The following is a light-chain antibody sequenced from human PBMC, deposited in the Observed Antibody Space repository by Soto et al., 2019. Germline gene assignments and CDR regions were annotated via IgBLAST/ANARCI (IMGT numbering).Light chain of an antibody. CDR1: SSDVGGNDY. CDR2: EVS. CDR3: SSFSDNNNFV. Sequence: QSALTQPPSASGSPGQSVTISCTGTSSDVGGNDYVSWYQQHPGTAPKLMIFEVSKRPSGVPHRFSGSKSGNTASLTVSGLQAEDEADYFCSSFSDNNNFVFGGGTQLTVL. V-gene: IGLV2-8*01. J-gene: IGLJ3*02.